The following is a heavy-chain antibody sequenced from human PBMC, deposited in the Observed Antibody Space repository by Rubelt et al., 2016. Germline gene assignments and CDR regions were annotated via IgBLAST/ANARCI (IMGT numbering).Heavy chain of an antibody. CDR2: IYDGGSPM. J-gene: IGHJ4*02. Sequence: PGGSLRLSCIASGYTFNSYRMNWVRQAPGKGLEWVSTIYDGGSPMYYADSVKGRFTISRDNSKNTVYLQMNTLRPEDTAVYSCARGNDLGDGYFDYWGQGTLVTVSS. CDR1: GYTFNSYR. CDR3: ARGNDLGDGYFDY. D-gene: IGHD2-21*02. V-gene: IGHV3-48*01.